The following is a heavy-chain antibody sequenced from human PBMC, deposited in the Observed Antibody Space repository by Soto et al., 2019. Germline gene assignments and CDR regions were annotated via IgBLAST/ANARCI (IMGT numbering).Heavy chain of an antibody. Sequence: SETLSLTCTISGGSINNYFWSWIRQPPGKGLEWIGYIHYTGYTNSNPSLKSRVTISVDTSNNQFSLKLTSVGAADTAVYYCARGGDTSDATGAFDYWGLGTLVTVSS. CDR2: IHYTGYT. J-gene: IGHJ4*02. CDR1: GGSINNYF. CDR3: ARGGDTSDATGAFDY. V-gene: IGHV4-59*01. D-gene: IGHD6-19*01.